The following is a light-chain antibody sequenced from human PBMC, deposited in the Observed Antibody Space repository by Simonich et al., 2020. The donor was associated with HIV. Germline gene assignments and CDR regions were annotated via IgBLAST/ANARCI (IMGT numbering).Light chain of an antibody. J-gene: IGKJ1*01. V-gene: IGKV1-5*03. CDR1: QSISSW. CDR2: KAS. CDR3: QQYNSYTWT. Sequence: DIQMTQSPSTLSASVGDRVTITCRASQSISSWLAWYQQKSGKAPKLLIYKASSLKSGVPSRFSGSGSGTEFTLTISSLQPDDVATYFCQQYNSYTWTFGQGTKVEIK.